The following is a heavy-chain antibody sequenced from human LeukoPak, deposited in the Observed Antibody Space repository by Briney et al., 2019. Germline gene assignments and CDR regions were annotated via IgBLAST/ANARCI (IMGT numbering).Heavy chain of an antibody. V-gene: IGHV4-59*11. CDR2: VYYSGNT. J-gene: IGHJ4*02. Sequence: SETLSLTCSVSGGSMSSHFWTWIRQPPGKGLQWIGYVYYSGNTNYNPSFRSRATMSLDRSKNQFSLKLSSVTAADTAVYYCATEVRGVDYWGQGTLVTVSS. D-gene: IGHD3-10*01. CDR3: ATEVRGVDY. CDR1: GGSMSSHF.